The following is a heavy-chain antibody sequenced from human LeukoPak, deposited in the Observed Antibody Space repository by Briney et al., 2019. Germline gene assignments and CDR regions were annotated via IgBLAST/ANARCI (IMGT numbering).Heavy chain of an antibody. CDR3: ARGLGRPVTWFAP. CDR1: GFTFSSYA. CDR2: ISYGGSNK. J-gene: IGHJ5*02. Sequence: GGSLRLSCAASGFTFSSYAMHWVRQAPGKGLEWVAVISYGGSNKYYADSVKGRFTISRDNSKSTLYLQMNSLRAEDTAVYYCARGLGRPVTWFAPWGQGTLVTVSS. V-gene: IGHV3-30-3*01. D-gene: IGHD4-17*01.